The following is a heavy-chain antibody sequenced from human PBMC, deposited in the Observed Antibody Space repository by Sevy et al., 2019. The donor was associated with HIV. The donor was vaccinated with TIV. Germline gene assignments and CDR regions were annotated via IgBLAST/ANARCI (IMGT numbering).Heavy chain of an antibody. V-gene: IGHV3-9*01. D-gene: IGHD3-22*01. CDR1: GFTFDDYA. Sequence: GGSLRLSCAASGFTFDDYAMHWVRQAPGKGLEWVSGISWNSARIGYADSVKGRFTISRDNAKNSLYLQMNSLRAEDTAFYYCAKDVSAYYYDSSGDNWFDPWGQGALVTVSS. CDR3: AKDVSAYYYDSSGDNWFDP. J-gene: IGHJ5*02. CDR2: ISWNSARI.